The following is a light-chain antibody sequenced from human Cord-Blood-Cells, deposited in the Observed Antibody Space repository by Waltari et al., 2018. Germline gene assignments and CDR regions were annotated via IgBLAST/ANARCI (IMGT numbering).Light chain of an antibody. CDR2: GAS. Sequence: EIVLTPSPGTLSLSPGERATFSCRASQSVSSSYLAWYQQKPGQAPRLLIYGASSRATGIPDRFSGSGSGTDFTLTISRLEPEDFAVYYCQQYGSSPPYTFGQGTKLEIK. V-gene: IGKV3-20*01. CDR1: QSVSSSY. J-gene: IGKJ2*01. CDR3: QQYGSSPPYT.